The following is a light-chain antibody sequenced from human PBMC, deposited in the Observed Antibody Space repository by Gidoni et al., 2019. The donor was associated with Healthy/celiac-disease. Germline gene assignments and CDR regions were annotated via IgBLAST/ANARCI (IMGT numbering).Light chain of an antibody. J-gene: IGKJ4*01. CDR1: QRVSSY. CDR3: QQRSNWPTKLT. Sequence: EIVLTQSPATLSLSPGARATLSCRARQRVSSYLAWYQQKPGQAPRLLIYDASNRATGIPARFSGSGSGTDFTITISRLEPEDCGGYYCQQRSNWPTKLTFGGGTKVEIK. CDR2: DAS. V-gene: IGKV3-11*01.